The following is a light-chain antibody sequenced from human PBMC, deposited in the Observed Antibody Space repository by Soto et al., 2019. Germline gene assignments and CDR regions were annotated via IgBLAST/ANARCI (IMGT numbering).Light chain of an antibody. V-gene: IGKV3-15*01. Sequence: EIVMTQSPATLSVSPGERATLSCRASQSLRSDLAWYQQKPGQAPRLLIYGASTRAPGIPARFSGSGSGTEFTLTISSLQSEDFAVYYCQQYNNWPRITFGQGTRLEI. CDR1: QSLRSD. J-gene: IGKJ5*01. CDR3: QQYNNWPRIT. CDR2: GAS.